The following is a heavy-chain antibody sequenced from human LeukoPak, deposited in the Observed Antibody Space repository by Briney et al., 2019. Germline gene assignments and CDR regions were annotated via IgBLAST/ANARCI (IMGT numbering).Heavy chain of an antibody. Sequence: PSETLSLTCTVSGGSISSYYWSWIRQPAGKGLEWIGRIYTSGSTNYNPSLKSRVTMSVDTSKNQFSLKLSSVTAADTAVYYCARMSAGTERNNWFDPWGQGTLVTVSS. J-gene: IGHJ5*02. CDR1: GGSISSYY. D-gene: IGHD1-1*01. V-gene: IGHV4-4*07. CDR3: ARMSAGTERNNWFDP. CDR2: IYTSGST.